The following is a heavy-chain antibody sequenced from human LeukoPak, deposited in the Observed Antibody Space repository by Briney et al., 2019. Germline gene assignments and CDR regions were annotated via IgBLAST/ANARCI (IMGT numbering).Heavy chain of an antibody. CDR2: IYYSGST. CDR3: ARLNRYTAIIDY. CDR1: GGSISSYY. V-gene: IGHV4-39*01. J-gene: IGHJ4*02. D-gene: IGHD5-18*01. Sequence: PSETLSLTCTVSGGSISSYYWSWIRQPPGKGLEWIGSIYYSGSTYYNPSLKSRVTISVDTSKNQFSLKLSSVTAADTAVYYCARLNRYTAIIDYWGQGTLVTVSS.